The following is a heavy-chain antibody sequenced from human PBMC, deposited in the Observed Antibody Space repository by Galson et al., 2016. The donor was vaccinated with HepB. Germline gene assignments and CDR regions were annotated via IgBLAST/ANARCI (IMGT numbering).Heavy chain of an antibody. J-gene: IGHJ4*02. D-gene: IGHD6-19*01. V-gene: IGHV1-46*01. CDR2: INPSSGST. Sequence: SVKVSCKASGYTFTSYYMHWVRQAPGQGLEWMGIINPSSGSTSYAQKFQGRVTMTRDTSTSTVYMELSSLRSEDTAMYYCARGVAGTGYFDYWGQGTLVTVSS. CDR1: GYTFTSYY. CDR3: ARGVAGTGYFDY.